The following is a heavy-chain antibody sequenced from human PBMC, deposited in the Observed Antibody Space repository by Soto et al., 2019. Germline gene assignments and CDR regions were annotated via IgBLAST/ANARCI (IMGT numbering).Heavy chain of an antibody. V-gene: IGHV3-23*01. D-gene: IGHD3-10*01. Sequence: PGGSLRLSCAASGFTFNNYAMSWVRQAPGKGLEWVSGIGGGGGDTYYGDSVTGRFTISRDNSKSTLFLQMNSLRAEDTAVYYCVKDRMSYNSVWDPFDVWGQGTLVTVSS. J-gene: IGHJ3*01. CDR3: VKDRMSYNSVWDPFDV. CDR2: IGGGGGDT. CDR1: GFTFNNYA.